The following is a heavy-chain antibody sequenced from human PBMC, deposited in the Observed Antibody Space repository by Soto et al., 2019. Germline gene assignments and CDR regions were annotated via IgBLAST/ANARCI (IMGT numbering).Heavy chain of an antibody. Sequence: QVQLQQWGAGLLKPSETLSLTCAVYGGSFSGYYWSWIRQPPGKGLEWIGEINHSGSTNYNPSLKSRVTIAVDTSKNQFALKLSSVTAADTAVYYCARSITIFGVVILSNEYYYYGMDVWGQGTTVTVSS. D-gene: IGHD3-3*01. CDR2: INHSGST. CDR1: GGSFSGYY. V-gene: IGHV4-34*01. CDR3: ARSITIFGVVILSNEYYYYGMDV. J-gene: IGHJ6*02.